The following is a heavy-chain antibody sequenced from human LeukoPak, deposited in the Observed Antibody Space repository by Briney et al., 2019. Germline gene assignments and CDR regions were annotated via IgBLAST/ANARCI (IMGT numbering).Heavy chain of an antibody. CDR3: ARAVFIAAAGTVDY. V-gene: IGHV1-18*01. Sequence: GASVKVSCKASGYTFTSYGISWVRQAPGQGLEWMGWISAYNGNTNYAQKLQGRVTMTTDTSTSTAYMELRSLRSDDTAVYYCARAVFIAAAGTVDYWGQGTLVTVSS. CDR2: ISAYNGNT. D-gene: IGHD6-13*01. CDR1: GYTFTSYG. J-gene: IGHJ4*02.